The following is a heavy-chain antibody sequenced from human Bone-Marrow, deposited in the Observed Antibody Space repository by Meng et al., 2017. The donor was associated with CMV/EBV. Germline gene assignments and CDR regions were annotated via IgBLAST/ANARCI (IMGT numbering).Heavy chain of an antibody. CDR2: IIPILGIA. CDR3: AREQPVLLQAVATEGGALDI. CDR1: GGTFSSYT. D-gene: IGHD5-12*01. J-gene: IGHJ3*02. V-gene: IGHV1-69*04. Sequence: SVKVSCKASGGTFSSYTISWVRQAPGQGLEWMGRIIPILGIANYAQKFQGRVTITADKSTSTAYMELSSLRSEDTAVYYCAREQPVLLQAVATEGGALDIWGQGTMVTVSS.